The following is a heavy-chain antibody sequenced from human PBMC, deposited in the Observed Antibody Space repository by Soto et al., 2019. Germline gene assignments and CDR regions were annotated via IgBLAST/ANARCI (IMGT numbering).Heavy chain of an antibody. J-gene: IGHJ4*01. CDR1: GGPFNNYT. Sequence: QVHLVQSGAEVKKPGSSVKVSCKASGGPFNNYTIYWVRQAPGQGLEWMGRIIPLFSTTKYAQNFQGRVTIGADELTSIAYLEVSNLKSEDTAMYYCAGSLNVGADDCFNVWGQGTLVTVSP. V-gene: IGHV1-69*01. CDR3: AGSLNVGADDCFNV. D-gene: IGHD2-21*01. CDR2: IIPLFSTT.